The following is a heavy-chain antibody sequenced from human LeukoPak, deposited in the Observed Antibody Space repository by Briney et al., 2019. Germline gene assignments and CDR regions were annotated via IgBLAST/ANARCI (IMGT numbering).Heavy chain of an antibody. CDR1: GFTFSSYS. CDR3: ARGTYCSSTSCPFDY. V-gene: IGHV3-21*01. CDR2: ISSSSSYI. D-gene: IGHD2-2*01. J-gene: IGHJ4*02. Sequence: GGSLRLSCAASGFTFSSYSMNWVRQAPGKGLEWVSSISSSSSYIYYADSVKGRFTICRDNAKNSLYLQMNSLRAEDTAVYYCARGTYCSSTSCPFDYWGQGTLVTVSS.